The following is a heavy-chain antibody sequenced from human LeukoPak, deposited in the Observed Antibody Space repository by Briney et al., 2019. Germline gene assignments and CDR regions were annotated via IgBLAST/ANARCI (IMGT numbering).Heavy chain of an antibody. D-gene: IGHD3-3*01. CDR3: ARHGRFFGY. J-gene: IGHJ4*02. CDR1: GGSISSSSYY. Sequence: SETLSLTCIVSGGSISSSSYYWGWIRQPPGKGLEWIGSIYYSGSTYYNPSLKSRVTISVDTSKNQFSLKLSSVTAADTAVYYCARHGRFFGYWGQGTLVTVSS. CDR2: IYYSGST. V-gene: IGHV4-39*01.